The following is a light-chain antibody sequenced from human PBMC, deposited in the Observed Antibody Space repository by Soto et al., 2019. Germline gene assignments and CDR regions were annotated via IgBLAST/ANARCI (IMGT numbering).Light chain of an antibody. CDR3: QQANSFPWT. V-gene: IGKV1-12*01. J-gene: IGKJ1*01. CDR2: IAS. Sequence: DIQMTQSPSSVSASVGDRVTITCRASQDISSWLAWYQQKPGKAPRLLVSIASSLQSGVPSRFSGSGSGTDFTLTISSLQPEDVAPYYCQQANSFPWTFGQGTKVEIK. CDR1: QDISSW.